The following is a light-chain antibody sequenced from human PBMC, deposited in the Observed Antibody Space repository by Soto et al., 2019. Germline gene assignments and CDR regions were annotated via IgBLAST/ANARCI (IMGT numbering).Light chain of an antibody. V-gene: IGKV4-1*01. CDR2: WAS. CDR1: QSVLYSSNNKNY. CDR3: QQYYSTAWA. Sequence: DFVLTQSPDSLAVSLGERATINCKSSQSVLYSSNNKNYLAWYQQKPGQPPKLLIDWASTRESGVPDRFSGSGSGTDFTLTISSLQAEDVAVYYLQQYYSTAWAFGQGNKVEIK. J-gene: IGKJ1*01.